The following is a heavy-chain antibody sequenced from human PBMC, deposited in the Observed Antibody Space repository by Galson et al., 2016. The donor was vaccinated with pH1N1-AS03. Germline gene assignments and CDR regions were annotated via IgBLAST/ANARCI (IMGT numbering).Heavy chain of an antibody. CDR3: ARETIRAGEFDL. V-gene: IGHV3-30-3*01. CDR1: GFTFSSHS. D-gene: IGHD1-26*01. Sequence: SLRLSCAASGFTFSSHSMHWARQAPDEGLEWVAGISYHGNYKFYAHSVKGRFTISRDSLQNTLDLQMNSLSAEDSAVYFCARETIRAGEFDLWGRGTVVTVSS. CDR2: ISYHGNYK. J-gene: IGHJ3*01.